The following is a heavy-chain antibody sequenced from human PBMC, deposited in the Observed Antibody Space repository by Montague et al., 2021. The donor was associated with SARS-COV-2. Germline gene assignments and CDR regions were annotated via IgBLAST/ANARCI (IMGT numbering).Heavy chain of an antibody. D-gene: IGHD3-10*01. CDR3: ARRQEVYGFNGPLDF. CDR1: GGSVNDYY. Sequence: SETLSLTCTVDGGSVNDYYWSWIRQPPGKGLEWIGEIKHHGSTNNNPSLKSRVTISIDTSKNQFSLKLSSVTAADTALYYCARRQEVYGFNGPLDFWGQGTLVTVSS. J-gene: IGHJ4*02. CDR2: IKHHGST. V-gene: IGHV4-34*01.